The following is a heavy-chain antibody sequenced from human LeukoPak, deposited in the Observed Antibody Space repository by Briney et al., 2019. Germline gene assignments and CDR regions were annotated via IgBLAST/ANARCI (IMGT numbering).Heavy chain of an antibody. CDR3: ARGGSIDL. Sequence: GGSLRLSCVASGFTFDDYRMNWVRQAPEKGLEWVSGLNWIGGSIGYIDSVKGRFTISRDNAKSSLYLQMDSLRAGDTGLYYCARGGSIDLWGQGTLVTVTS. CDR1: GFTFDDYR. D-gene: IGHD2-15*01. CDR2: LNWIGGSI. V-gene: IGHV3-20*04. J-gene: IGHJ5*02.